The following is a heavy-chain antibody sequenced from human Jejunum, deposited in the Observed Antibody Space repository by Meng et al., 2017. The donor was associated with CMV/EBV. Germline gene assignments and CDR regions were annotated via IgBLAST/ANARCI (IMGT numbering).Heavy chain of an antibody. V-gene: IGHV3-23*01. CDR1: GFTFSTYA. Sequence: SCVVSGFTFSTYAMTWVRQPPGKGLEWVSGISGTGGSTYYADSMRGRFTISRDNSKNTLYLQISSLRVEDTAVYYCATWSRVGNYFDYWGQGTLVTVSS. J-gene: IGHJ4*02. D-gene: IGHD1-26*01. CDR3: ATWSRVGNYFDY. CDR2: ISGTGGST.